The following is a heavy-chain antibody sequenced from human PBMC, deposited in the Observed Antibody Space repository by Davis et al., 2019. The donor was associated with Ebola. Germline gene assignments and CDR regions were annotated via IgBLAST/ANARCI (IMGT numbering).Heavy chain of an antibody. D-gene: IGHD6-13*01. V-gene: IGHV5-51*01. CDR3: AKQESLYGSIDY. CDR2: IYSGDSDT. J-gene: IGHJ4*02. CDR1: GHSSSTFW. Sequence: PAGSLTLSCNGSGHSSSTFWIGCVRQMPAKGLAWMGIIYSGDSDTRYRPSFEGQVTISVDRSISTAYLQWSSLKASDTAMYYCAKQESLYGSIDYWGQGTLVTVSS.